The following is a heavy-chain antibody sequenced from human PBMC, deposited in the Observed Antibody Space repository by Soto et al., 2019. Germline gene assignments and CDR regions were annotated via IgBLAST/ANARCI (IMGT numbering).Heavy chain of an antibody. CDR3: ARGGYCSSTSCYGGYFDY. CDR2: IWYDGSNK. J-gene: IGHJ4*02. V-gene: IGHV3-33*01. Sequence: GGSLRLSCAASGFTFSSYGMHWVRQAPGKGLEWVAVIWYDGSNKYYADSVKGRFTISRDNSKNTLYLQMNSLRAEDTAVYYCARGGYCSSTSCYGGYFDYWGQGTLVTVSS. D-gene: IGHD2-2*01. CDR1: GFTFSSYG.